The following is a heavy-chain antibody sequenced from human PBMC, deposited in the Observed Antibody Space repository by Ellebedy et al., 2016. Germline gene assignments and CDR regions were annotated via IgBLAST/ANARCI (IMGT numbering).Heavy chain of an antibody. Sequence: GSLRLXXTVSGGSISSYYWSWIRQPAGKGLEWIGRIYTSGSTNYNPSLKSRVTMSVDTSKNQFSLKLRSVTAADTAVYYCARGDDYDILTGSNWGQGTLVTVSS. CDR2: IYTSGST. CDR1: GGSISSYY. D-gene: IGHD3-9*01. V-gene: IGHV4-4*07. CDR3: ARGDDYDILTGSN. J-gene: IGHJ4*02.